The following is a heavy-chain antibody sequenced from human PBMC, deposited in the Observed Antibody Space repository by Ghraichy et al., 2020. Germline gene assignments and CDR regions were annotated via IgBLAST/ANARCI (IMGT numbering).Heavy chain of an antibody. D-gene: IGHD3-3*01. CDR2: IYYSGST. Sequence: QTLSLTCTVSGGSISSYYWSWIRQPPGKGLEWIGYIYYSGSTNYNPSLKSRVTISVDTSKNQFSLKLSSVTAADTAVYYCARGSIFADYYGMDVWGQGTTVTVSS. J-gene: IGHJ6*02. CDR1: GGSISSYY. CDR3: ARGSIFADYYGMDV. V-gene: IGHV4-59*01.